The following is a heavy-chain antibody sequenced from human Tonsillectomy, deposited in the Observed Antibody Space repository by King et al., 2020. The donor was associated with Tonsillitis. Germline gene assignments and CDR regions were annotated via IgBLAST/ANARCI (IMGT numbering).Heavy chain of an antibody. V-gene: IGHV2-5*01. D-gene: IGHD3-9*01. Sequence: TLKESGPTLVKPTQTLTLTCTFSGFSLSTSGVGVAWIRQPPGKALEWLALIYLNDDNRYSPSLKSRLTITKDTSKNQVVLTMTNMDPVDTATYYCARAPGYYDILTGYYPNNWFDPWGQGTLVTVSS. J-gene: IGHJ5*02. CDR3: ARAPGYYDILTGYYPNNWFDP. CDR1: GFSLSTSGVG. CDR2: IYLNDDN.